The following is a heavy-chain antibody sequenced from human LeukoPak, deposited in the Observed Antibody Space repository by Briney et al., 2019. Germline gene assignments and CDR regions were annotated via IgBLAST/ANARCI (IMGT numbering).Heavy chain of an antibody. J-gene: IGHJ4*02. D-gene: IGHD5-12*01. V-gene: IGHV3-64*01. CDR2: ISSNGGST. CDR3: ARDYSGYDN. CDR1: GFTFSSYW. Sequence: HPGGSLRLSCTASGFTFSSYWMHWVRQAPGKGLEYVSAISSNGGSTYYANSVKGRFTISRDNSKNTLYLQMGSLRAEDMAVYYCARDYSGYDNWGQGTLVTVSS.